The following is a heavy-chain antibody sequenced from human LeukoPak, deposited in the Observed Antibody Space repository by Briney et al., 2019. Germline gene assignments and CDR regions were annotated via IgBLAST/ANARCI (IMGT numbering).Heavy chain of an antibody. CDR2: INYSGST. CDR1: GGSVSSTTYF. Sequence: SETLSLTCTVSGGSVSSTTYFWSWIRQPPGKGLEWIASINYSGSTYYNPFLKSRVTISVDTSENQFSLKLSSVTAADTAVYYCARYVVYGSGKYYFDYWGQGTLVTVSS. V-gene: IGHV4-39*01. J-gene: IGHJ4*02. CDR3: ARYVVYGSGKYYFDY. D-gene: IGHD3-10*01.